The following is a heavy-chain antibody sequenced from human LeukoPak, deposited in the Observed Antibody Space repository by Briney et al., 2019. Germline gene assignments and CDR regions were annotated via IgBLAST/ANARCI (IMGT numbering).Heavy chain of an antibody. J-gene: IGHJ4*02. CDR1: GYTFTSYG. CDR2: ISAYNGNT. V-gene: IGHV1-18*01. CDR3: ARGGDTAADFDY. D-gene: IGHD5-18*01. Sequence: ASVKVSCKASGYTFTSYGISWVRQAPGQGLEWMGWISAYNGNTNYAQKLQGRVTITADESTSTAYMELSSLRSEDTAVYYCARGGDTAADFDYWGQGTLVTVSS.